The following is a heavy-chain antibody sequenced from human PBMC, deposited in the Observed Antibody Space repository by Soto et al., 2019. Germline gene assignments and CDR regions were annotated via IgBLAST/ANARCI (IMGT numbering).Heavy chain of an antibody. CDR2: IKQDGSEK. D-gene: IGHD1-26*01. J-gene: IGHJ4*02. CDR3: AREPRSGSYYGEDY. Sequence: PVGSLRLSCAASGFTFSSYWMSWVRQAPGKGLEWVANIKQDGSEKYYVDSVKGRFTISRDNAENSLYVQMNSLRAEDTTVEYFAREPRSGSYYGEDYWSEGALVTVSS. CDR1: GFTFSSYW. V-gene: IGHV3-7*03.